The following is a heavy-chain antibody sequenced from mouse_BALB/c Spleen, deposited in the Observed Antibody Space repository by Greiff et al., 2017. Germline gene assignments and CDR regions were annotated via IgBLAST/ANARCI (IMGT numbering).Heavy chain of an antibody. V-gene: IGHV5-6*01. CDR3: ARQTTPHLAMDY. CDR1: GFTLSSYG. Sequence: EVKLMESVGDLVKPGGSLKLSCAASGFTLSSYGMSWVRLTPDKRLEWVATISSGGSYTYYPDSVKGRFTISRDNAKNTLYLQMSSLKSEDTAMYYCARQTTPHLAMDYWGQGTSVTDST. CDR2: ISSGGSYT. D-gene: IGHD6-1*01. J-gene: IGHJ4*01.